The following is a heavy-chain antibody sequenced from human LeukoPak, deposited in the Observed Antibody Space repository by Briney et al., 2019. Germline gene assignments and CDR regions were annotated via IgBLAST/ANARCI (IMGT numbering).Heavy chain of an antibody. V-gene: IGHV3-21*01. CDR3: ARGRDGYNYRADY. CDR1: GFTFSSYS. Sequence: GGSLRLSCAASGFTFSSYSMNWVRQAPGKGLEWVSSISSSSSHIYYADSVKGRFTISRDNAKNSLYLQMNSLRAEDTAVYYCARGRDGYNYRADYWGQGTLVTVSS. CDR2: ISSSSSHI. D-gene: IGHD5-24*01. J-gene: IGHJ4*02.